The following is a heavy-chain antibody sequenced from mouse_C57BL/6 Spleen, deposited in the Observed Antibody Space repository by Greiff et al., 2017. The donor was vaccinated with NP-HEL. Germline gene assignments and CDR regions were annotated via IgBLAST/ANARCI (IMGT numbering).Heavy chain of an antibody. J-gene: IGHJ4*01. CDR2: IWGDGST. V-gene: IGHV2-3*01. CDR1: GFSLTSYG. D-gene: IGHD4-1*01. CDR3: VGRGVSYAMDY. Sequence: VKLVESGPGLVAPSQSLSITCTVSGFSLTSYGVSWVRQPPGKGLEWLGVIWGDGSTNYHSALISRLSISKDNSKSQVFLKLNSLQTDDTATYYCVGRGVSYAMDYWGQGTSVTVSS.